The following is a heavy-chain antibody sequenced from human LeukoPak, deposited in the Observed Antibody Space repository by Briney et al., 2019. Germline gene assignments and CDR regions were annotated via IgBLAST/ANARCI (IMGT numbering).Heavy chain of an antibody. D-gene: IGHD3-22*01. CDR3: ARHRYYDSSGLGFDP. CDR2: IYYSGST. J-gene: IGHJ5*02. CDR1: GGSISSSSYY. V-gene: IGHV4-39*01. Sequence: PSETLSLTCTVSGGSISSSSYYWGWIRQPPGKGLEWIGSIYYSGSTYCNPSPKSRLTISVDTSKNQFSLKLSSVTAADTAVYYCARHRYYDSSGLGFDPWGQGTLVTVSS.